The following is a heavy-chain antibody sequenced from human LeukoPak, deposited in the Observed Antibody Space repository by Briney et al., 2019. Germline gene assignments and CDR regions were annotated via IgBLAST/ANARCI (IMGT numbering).Heavy chain of an antibody. CDR3: ARDWNGRLYYMDV. D-gene: IGHD3-3*01. V-gene: IGHV1-46*01. Sequence: ASVKVSCKASGYTFTSYYMHWVRQAPGQGLEWMGIINPSGGSTSYAQKFQGRVTMTRDMSTSTVYMELSSLRSEDTAVYYCARDWNGRLYYMDVWGKGTTVTVSS. CDR2: INPSGGST. J-gene: IGHJ6*03. CDR1: GYTFTSYY.